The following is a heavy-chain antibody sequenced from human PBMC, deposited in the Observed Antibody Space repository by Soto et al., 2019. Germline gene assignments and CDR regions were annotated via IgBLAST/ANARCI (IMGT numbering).Heavy chain of an antibody. CDR2: FSGNSDIV. V-gene: IGHV3-9*01. Sequence: PGGSLRLSCAASGFTFSSYAMSWVRQAPGKGPEWVSGFSGNSDIVAYADSVKGRFTIYRDNAKKSLFLQMNNLRPEDTALYYCVISTGKFYADFDYWGQGTQVTVSS. CDR3: VISTGKFYADFDY. CDR1: GFTFSSYA. J-gene: IGHJ4*02. D-gene: IGHD7-27*01.